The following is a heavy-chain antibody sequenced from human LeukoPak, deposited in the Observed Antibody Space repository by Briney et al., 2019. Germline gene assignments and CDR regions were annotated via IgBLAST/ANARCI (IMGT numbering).Heavy chain of an antibody. D-gene: IGHD3-22*01. J-gene: IGHJ4*02. Sequence: SETLSLTCAVYVESFSGFYWTWIRQPPGKGLEWIGEINHSGTTNYNPSLKSRVTISIDKSKNHFSLKLSSVTAADTAVYYCAREYYDSSGSPPTTIGYWGQGTLVTVSS. V-gene: IGHV4-34*01. CDR1: VESFSGFY. CDR2: INHSGTT. CDR3: AREYYDSSGSPPTTIGY.